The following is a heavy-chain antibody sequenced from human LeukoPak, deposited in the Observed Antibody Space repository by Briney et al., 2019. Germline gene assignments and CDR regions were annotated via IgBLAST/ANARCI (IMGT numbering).Heavy chain of an antibody. CDR3: ARGVKGYDSSGTYYYYYYMDV. CDR2: ISSSGTTI. J-gene: IGHJ6*03. Sequence: GGSLRLSCAASGFTFSDYYMSWIRQAPGRGLEWVSYISSSGTTIYYADSVKGRFTISRDNAKNSLYLQMNSLRAEDTAVYFCARGVKGYDSSGTYYYYYYMDVWGKGTTVTVSS. V-gene: IGHV3-11*04. CDR1: GFTFSDYY. D-gene: IGHD3-22*01.